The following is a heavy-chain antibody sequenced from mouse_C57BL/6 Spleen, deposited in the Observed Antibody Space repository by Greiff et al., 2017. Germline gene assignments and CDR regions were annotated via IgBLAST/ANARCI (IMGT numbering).Heavy chain of an antibody. J-gene: IGHJ2*01. D-gene: IGHD1-1*01. CDR1: GFTFSSYG. CDR2: ISSGGSYT. Sequence: EVMLVESGGDLVKPGGSLKLSCAASGFTFSSYGMSWVRQTPDKRLEWVATISSGGSYTYYPDSVKGRFTISRDNAKNTLYLQMSSLKSEDTAMYYCARHPQNYYGSNPLFDYWGQGTTLTVSS. V-gene: IGHV5-6*01. CDR3: ARHPQNYYGSNPLFDY.